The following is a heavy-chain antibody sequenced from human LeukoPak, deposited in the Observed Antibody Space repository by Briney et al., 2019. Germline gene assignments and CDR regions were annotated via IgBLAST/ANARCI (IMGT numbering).Heavy chain of an antibody. CDR1: GYTFGSYY. Sequence: VASVKVSYKASGYTFGSYYIHWLRQAPGQGLEWLGIINPKGGTTTYSPKFQGRVSMTRDTFTGTLYMDLTSLRFDDTAVYYCARGIQTAGRDYWGQGTLVTVSS. CDR3: ARGIQTAGRDY. V-gene: IGHV1-46*01. CDR2: INPKGGTT. D-gene: IGHD6-13*01. J-gene: IGHJ4*02.